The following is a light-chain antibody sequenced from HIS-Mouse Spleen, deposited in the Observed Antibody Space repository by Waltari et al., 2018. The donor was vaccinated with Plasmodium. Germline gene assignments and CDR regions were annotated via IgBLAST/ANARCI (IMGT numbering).Light chain of an antibody. Sequence: QTVVTQEPSFSVSPGGTVTLTCGLSSGSVSTSYYPSWYQQTPGQAPRKLIYSTNPRSSGVPDRFSGSSLGNKAALTITGAQADDESDYYCVLYMGSGTVVFGGGTKLTVL. V-gene: IGLV8-61*01. J-gene: IGLJ2*01. CDR1: SGSVSTSYY. CDR2: STN. CDR3: VLYMGSGTVV.